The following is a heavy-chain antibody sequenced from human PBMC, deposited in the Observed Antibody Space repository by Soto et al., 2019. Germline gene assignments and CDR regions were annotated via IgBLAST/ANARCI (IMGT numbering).Heavy chain of an antibody. Sequence: QVQLVESGGGVVQPGRSLRLSCAASGFTFSTFAMHWVRQAPGKGLEWVTVISNDGSNKYYADSVKGRFTISRDNSKNTLFLQMNSLRAEDTAVYYCAKDLGIAAAGRWFDPWGQGTLVTVSS. CDR1: GFTFSTFA. CDR2: ISNDGSNK. V-gene: IGHV3-30-3*01. CDR3: AKDLGIAAAGRWFDP. D-gene: IGHD6-13*01. J-gene: IGHJ5*02.